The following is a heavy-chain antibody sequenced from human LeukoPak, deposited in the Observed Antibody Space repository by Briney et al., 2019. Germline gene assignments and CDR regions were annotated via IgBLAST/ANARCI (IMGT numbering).Heavy chain of an antibody. CDR1: GGSFSGYY. CDR3: ARGPRWLHGSHFDY. J-gene: IGHJ4*02. CDR2: INHSGST. Sequence: SETLSLTCAVYGGSFSGYYWSWLRQPPGKGLEWIGEINHSGSTNYNPSLKSRVTISVDTSKNQFSLKLSSVTAADTAVYYCARGPRWLHGSHFDYWGQGTLVTVSS. D-gene: IGHD5-24*01. V-gene: IGHV4-34*01.